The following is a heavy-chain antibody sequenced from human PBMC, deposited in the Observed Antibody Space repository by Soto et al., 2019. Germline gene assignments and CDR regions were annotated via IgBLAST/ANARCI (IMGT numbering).Heavy chain of an antibody. CDR2: IGGSGGGT. Sequence: GGSLRLSCAASGFTFSIFAMSWVRQAPGKGLEWVSTIGGSGGGTSYADFVRGRFTISRDNSKNTLYLQMNSLRAEDTAVYYCAKDAPGSGWLSDYWGQGTLVTVSS. V-gene: IGHV3-23*01. D-gene: IGHD3-22*01. CDR3: AKDAPGSGWLSDY. CDR1: GFTFSIFA. J-gene: IGHJ4*02.